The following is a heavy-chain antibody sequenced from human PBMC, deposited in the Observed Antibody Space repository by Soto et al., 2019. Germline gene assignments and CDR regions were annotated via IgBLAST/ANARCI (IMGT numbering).Heavy chain of an antibody. CDR1: GCTYSSYA. J-gene: IGHJ4*02. Sequence: EVQLLESGGGLVQPGESLRLSCEASGCTYSSYAMSWARQAPGKGLEWVSSIGVSSDAYYADSVKGRFTISRDNSRNTLYLQMNSLRAEDTALYYCAKNYFFDSWGQGTLVPVSS. V-gene: IGHV3-23*01. CDR3: AKNYFFDS. CDR2: IGVSSDA.